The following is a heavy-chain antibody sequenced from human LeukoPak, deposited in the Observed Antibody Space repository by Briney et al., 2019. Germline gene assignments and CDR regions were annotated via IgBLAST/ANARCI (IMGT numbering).Heavy chain of an antibody. CDR1: GFPFSSYT. D-gene: IGHD2-21*01. CDR3: ARDHMYAFDI. V-gene: IGHV3-48*02. J-gene: IGHJ3*02. CDR2: VDTSTTI. Sequence: GGSLRLSCTASGFPFSSYTMSWVREAPGKGLEWISYVDTSTTIYYADSVKGRFTISRDNAKNSLYLKMNSLRDDDTALYYCARDHMYAFDIWGQGTMVTVSS.